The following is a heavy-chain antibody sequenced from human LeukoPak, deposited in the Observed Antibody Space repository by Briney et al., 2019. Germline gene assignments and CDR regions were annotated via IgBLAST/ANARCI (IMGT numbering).Heavy chain of an antibody. V-gene: IGHV3-7*04. Sequence: GGSLRLSCAASGFRFSSYGMHWVRQAPGKGLEWVACIMEDGSVQKYVDSVRGRFTISRDNARNSLYLQMNSLRVEDTAVYYCAKDRVGGALEFWGQGTLATVSS. CDR2: IMEDGSVQ. D-gene: IGHD2-21*01. CDR3: AKDRVGGALEF. CDR1: GFRFSSYG. J-gene: IGHJ4*02.